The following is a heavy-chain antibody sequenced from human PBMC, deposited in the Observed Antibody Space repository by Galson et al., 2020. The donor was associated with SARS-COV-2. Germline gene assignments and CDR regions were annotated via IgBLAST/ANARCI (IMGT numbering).Heavy chain of an antibody. CDR1: GGSFSGYY. CDR3: ARGLHYYYGSGSYYPRGAFDI. V-gene: IGHV4-34*01. CDR2: INHSGST. D-gene: IGHD3-10*01. J-gene: IGHJ3*02. Sequence: SETLSLTCAVYGGSFSGYYWSWIRQPPGKGLEWIGEINHSGSTNYNPSLKSRVTISVDTSKNQFSLKLSSVTAADTAVYYCARGLHYYYGSGSYYPRGAFDIWGQGTMVTVSS.